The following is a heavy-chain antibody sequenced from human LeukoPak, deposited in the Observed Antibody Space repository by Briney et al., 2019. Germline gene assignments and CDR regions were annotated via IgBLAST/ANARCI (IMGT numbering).Heavy chain of an antibody. D-gene: IGHD6-19*01. CDR1: GDSVSSNSAS. CDR3: ARGNHGMTVALFQS. CDR2: TYYRTKWYN. V-gene: IGHV6-1*01. J-gene: IGHJ4*02. Sequence: SQTLSLTCAISGDSVSSNSASWNWIRQSPSGRLEWLGRTYYRTKWYNDYGASVRSRITINSDTSNNRVSLHLSSVTPEDTGVYFCARGNHGMTVALFQSWGQGIQVTVSS.